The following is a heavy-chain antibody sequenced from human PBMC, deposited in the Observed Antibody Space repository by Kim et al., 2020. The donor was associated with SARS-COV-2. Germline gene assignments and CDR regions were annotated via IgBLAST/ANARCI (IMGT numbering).Heavy chain of an antibody. CDR1: GGSFSGYY. Sequence: SETLSLTCAVYGGSFSGYYWSWIRQPPGKGLEWIGEINHSGSTNYNPSLKSRVTISVDTSKNQFSLKRSSVTAADTAVYYCAREGRSGSYHWFDPWGQGTLVTVSS. J-gene: IGHJ5*02. CDR3: AREGRSGSYHWFDP. V-gene: IGHV4-34*01. D-gene: IGHD3-10*01. CDR2: INHSGST.